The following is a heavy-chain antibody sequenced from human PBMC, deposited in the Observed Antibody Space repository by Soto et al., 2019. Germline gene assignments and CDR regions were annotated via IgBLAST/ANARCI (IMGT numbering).Heavy chain of an antibody. CDR1: GGSISSSSYY. Sequence: QLQLQESGPGLVKPSETLSLTCTVSGGSISSSSYYWGWIRQPPGKGLEWIGRIYYSGSTYYNPSLKSRVTISVDTSKNQFSLKLSSVTAADTAVYYCARSRDIVVVVAANWFDPWGQGTLVTVSS. CDR3: ARSRDIVVVVAANWFDP. D-gene: IGHD2-15*01. J-gene: IGHJ5*02. V-gene: IGHV4-39*01. CDR2: IYYSGST.